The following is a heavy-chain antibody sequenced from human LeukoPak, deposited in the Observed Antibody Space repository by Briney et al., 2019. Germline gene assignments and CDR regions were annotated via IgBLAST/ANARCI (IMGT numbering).Heavy chain of an antibody. V-gene: IGHV5-51*01. D-gene: IGHD6-13*01. CDR2: IYPGNSDT. CDR3: ARFALTSSLDY. CDR1: GGRVTNNW. J-gene: IGHJ4*02. Sequence: GESLKISCKISGGRVTNNWIGWGRQVAGKGLEWMGLIYPGNSDTRYSPLFQGQVTLSVDRSISTAYLHWSGLKASDTAIYYCARFALTSSLDYWGQGTLVTVSS.